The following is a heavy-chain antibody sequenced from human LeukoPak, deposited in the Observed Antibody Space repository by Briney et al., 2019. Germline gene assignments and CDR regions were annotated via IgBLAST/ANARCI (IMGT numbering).Heavy chain of an antibody. CDR3: ARGARAYSYGYGD. J-gene: IGHJ4*02. CDR1: GFTVSRNY. CDR2: IYSSGTT. D-gene: IGHD5-18*01. V-gene: IGHV3-53*01. Sequence: GGSLRLSCAASGFTVSRNYMTWVRQAPGKGLEWVSVIYSSGTTYYADSVKGRFTISRDNSKNTLYLQMNSLRAEDTAVYYCARGARAYSYGYGDWGQGTLVTVSS.